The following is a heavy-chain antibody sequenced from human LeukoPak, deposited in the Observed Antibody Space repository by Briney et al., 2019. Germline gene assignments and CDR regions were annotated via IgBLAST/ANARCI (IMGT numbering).Heavy chain of an antibody. CDR1: GYRFTSYW. Sequence: GESLKISCKGSGYRFTSYWIGWVRQMPGKGLEWMGIIYPGDSDTRYSPSFQGQVTISADKSISTAYLQWSSLKASDTAMYYCASPHPLTVTNDDAFDIWGQGTMVTVSS. D-gene: IGHD4-11*01. V-gene: IGHV5-51*01. J-gene: IGHJ3*02. CDR3: ASPHPLTVTNDDAFDI. CDR2: IYPGDSDT.